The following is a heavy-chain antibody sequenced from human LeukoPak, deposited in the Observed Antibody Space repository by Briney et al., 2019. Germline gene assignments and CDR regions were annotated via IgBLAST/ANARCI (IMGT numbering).Heavy chain of an antibody. CDR3: ASGGYGTFDS. V-gene: IGHV5-51*01. D-gene: IGHD5-12*01. CDR2: IYPGDSDT. CDR1: GYTFINYW. J-gene: IGHJ4*02. Sequence: GESLKISCQVSGYTFINYWIGWVRQMPGKGLEWMGTIYPGDSDTRYSPSFHGQVIISADKSISTAYLQWNSLKASDTAMYYCASGGYGTFDSWGQGTLVTVSS.